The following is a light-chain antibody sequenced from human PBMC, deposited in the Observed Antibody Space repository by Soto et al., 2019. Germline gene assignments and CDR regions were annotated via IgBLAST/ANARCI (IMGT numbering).Light chain of an antibody. CDR3: QQSYSVYRT. J-gene: IGKJ1*01. CDR1: QSISSY. CDR2: GAS. V-gene: IGKV1-39*01. Sequence: DIQMTQSPSSLSASVGDRVTITCRASQSISSYLNWYQQKPGKAPKLLIYGASSLQSGVPSRFSGSGSGTDFTLTISSLQPEDFATYYCQQSYSVYRTFGQGTKVDIK.